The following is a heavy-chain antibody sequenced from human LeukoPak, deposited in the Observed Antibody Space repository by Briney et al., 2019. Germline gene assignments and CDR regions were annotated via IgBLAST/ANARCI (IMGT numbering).Heavy chain of an antibody. D-gene: IGHD6-19*01. J-gene: IGHJ4*02. V-gene: IGHV4-34*01. CDR1: GGSFSGYY. CDR2: INHSGST. CDR3: AVEQWQGRFDY. Sequence: SETLSLTCAVYGGSFSGYYCSWIRQPPGKGLEWIGEINHSGSTNYNPSLKSRVTISVDTSKNQFSLKLSSVTAADTAVYYCAVEQWQGRFDYWGQGTLVTVSS.